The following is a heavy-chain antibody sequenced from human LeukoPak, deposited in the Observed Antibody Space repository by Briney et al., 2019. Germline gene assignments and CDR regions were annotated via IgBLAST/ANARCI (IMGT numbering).Heavy chain of an antibody. CDR2: ISYDGSNK. CDR3: ASRESYYDTIGYSLG. Sequence: GGSLRLSCAASGFTFSSYGMHWVRQAPGKGLEWVAVISYDGSNKYYADSVKGRFTISRDNSKNTLYLQMNSLRAEDTAVYYCASRESYYDTIGYSLGWGQGTLVTVSS. D-gene: IGHD3-22*01. J-gene: IGHJ4*02. V-gene: IGHV3-30*03. CDR1: GFTFSSYG.